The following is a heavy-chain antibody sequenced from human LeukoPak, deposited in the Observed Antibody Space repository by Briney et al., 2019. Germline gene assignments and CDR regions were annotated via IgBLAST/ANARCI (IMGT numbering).Heavy chain of an antibody. CDR3: AKDIKSYYDSSAYDY. J-gene: IGHJ4*02. CDR2: LSEDGGRT. CDR1: GFTFADHA. Sequence: GGSLRLSCAASGFTFADHAMHWVRQAPGKGLEWVSLLSEDGGRTHYGDSVKGRFTISRDNSKNSLYLQMNSLRTEDTALYYCAKDIKSYYDSSAYDYWGQGTLVSVSS. D-gene: IGHD3-22*01. V-gene: IGHV3-43*02.